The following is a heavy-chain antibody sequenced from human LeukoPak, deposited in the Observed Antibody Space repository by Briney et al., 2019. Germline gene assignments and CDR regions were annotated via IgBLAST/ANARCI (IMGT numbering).Heavy chain of an antibody. CDR2: IKQDGSEK. D-gene: IGHD3-22*01. J-gene: IGHJ4*02. CDR1: GFTFSSYW. CDR3: AREYYYDSSAYYRYFDY. V-gene: IGHV3-7*01. Sequence: GGSLRLSCAASGFTFSSYWMSWVRQAPGKGLEWVANIKQDGSEKYYVDSVKGRFTISRDNAKNSLYLQMSSLRAEDTAVYYCAREYYYDSSAYYRYFDYWGQGALVTVSS.